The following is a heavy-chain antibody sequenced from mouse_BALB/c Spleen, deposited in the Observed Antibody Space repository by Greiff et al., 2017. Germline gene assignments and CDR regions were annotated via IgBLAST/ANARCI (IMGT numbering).Heavy chain of an antibody. CDR1: GYSITSDYA. Sequence: EVMLVESGPGLVKPSQSLSLTCTVTGYSITSDYAWNWIRQFPGNKLEWMGYISYSGSTSYNPSLKSRISITRDTSKNQFFLQLNSVTTEDTATYYCARLDSSGYYAMDYWGQGTSVTVSS. CDR3: ARLDSSGYYAMDY. J-gene: IGHJ4*01. CDR2: ISYSGST. V-gene: IGHV3-2*02. D-gene: IGHD3-2*01.